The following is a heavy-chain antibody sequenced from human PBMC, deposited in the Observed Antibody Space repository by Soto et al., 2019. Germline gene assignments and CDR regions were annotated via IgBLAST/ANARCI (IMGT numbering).Heavy chain of an antibody. J-gene: IGHJ6*02. CDR2: ISSRSAYI. CDR1: GFSLSFYN. D-gene: IGHD6-6*01. V-gene: IGHV3-21*01. CDR3: ARDISSSDDTDEYYYQYGMDV. Sequence: GESLKISCAASGFSLSFYNMNWVRQAPGKGLEWVSWISSRSAYIYYADSMQGRLTISRDNAKNSLYLQMNSLRAEDTAVYYCARDISSSDDTDEYYYQYGMDVWGRGTAVTVSS.